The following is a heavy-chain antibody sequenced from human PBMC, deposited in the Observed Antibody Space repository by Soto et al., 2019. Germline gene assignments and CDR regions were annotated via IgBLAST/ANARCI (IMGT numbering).Heavy chain of an antibody. J-gene: IGHJ4*02. D-gene: IGHD6-19*01. CDR2: IYHSASP. V-gene: IGHV4-4*02. Sequence: QVQLQESGPGLVKPSGTLSLTCAVSGGSISSNWWSWVRQPPWKGLEWIGEIYHSASPNYNPSLRSRVTISVDKSNNQFSLRLTSVTAADTAVYYCARVLVAVAGTFDYWGQGTLVTVSS. CDR1: GGSISSNW. CDR3: ARVLVAVAGTFDY.